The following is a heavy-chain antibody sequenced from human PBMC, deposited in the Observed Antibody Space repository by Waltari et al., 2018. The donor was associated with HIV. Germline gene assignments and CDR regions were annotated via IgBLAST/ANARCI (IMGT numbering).Heavy chain of an antibody. J-gene: IGHJ4*02. Sequence: DVQLVESGGGLVQPGGSLRLSCAASGFTVITNYVGWVRQAPGKGLDCVSLLTHLGATFYADSVRARFTISRDTSMNTVHLQMDSLRAGDTAVYYCVRERNTIKTTSYYFDYWGQGTLVTVSS. CDR2: LTHLGAT. CDR3: VRERNTIKTTSYYFDY. V-gene: IGHV3-66*01. CDR1: GFTVITNY. D-gene: IGHD1-1*01.